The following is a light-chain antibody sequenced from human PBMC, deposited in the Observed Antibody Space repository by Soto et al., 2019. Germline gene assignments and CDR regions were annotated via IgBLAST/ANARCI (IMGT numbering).Light chain of an antibody. CDR2: GAS. J-gene: IGKJ2*01. V-gene: IGKV3-15*01. CDR3: QQYNNWPL. CDR1: QSVSSS. Sequence: EIVMTQSPATLSVSPGDRATLSCRASQSVSSSLAWYQQKPGQAPRLLIYGASTRATGIPARFSGSGSGTEFTLTISSLQSEDFAVYYCQQYNNWPLFGQGTKLEFK.